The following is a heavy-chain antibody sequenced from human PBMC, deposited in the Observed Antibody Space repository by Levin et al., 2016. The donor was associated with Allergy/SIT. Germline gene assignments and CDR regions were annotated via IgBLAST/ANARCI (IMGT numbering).Heavy chain of an antibody. J-gene: IGHJ6*03. D-gene: IGHD1-1*01. V-gene: IGHV3-21*01. CDR3: ARILEPHYMDV. Sequence: GESLKISCAASGFTFSSFAMSWVRQAPGKGLEWVSSISSSSRNTHYAASAKGRFTISRDNAKNSLYLQMNSLSAEDTAVYYCARILEPHYMDVWGKGTTVTVSS. CDR1: GFTFSSFA. CDR2: ISSSSRNT.